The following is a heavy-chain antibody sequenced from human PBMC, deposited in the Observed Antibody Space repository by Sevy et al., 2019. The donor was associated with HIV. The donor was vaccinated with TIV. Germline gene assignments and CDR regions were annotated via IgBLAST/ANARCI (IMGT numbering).Heavy chain of an antibody. CDR3: ATHAGIAAAGRVFDY. D-gene: IGHD6-13*01. CDR2: IRNKADSYTT. J-gene: IGHJ4*02. CDR1: GFTFSDHY. Sequence: GGSLRLSCAASGFTFSDHYMEWVRQAPGKGLELVGRIRNKADSYTTEYAASVKGRFTISRDDSKNSLYLLMNSLKTEDTAVYYCATHAGIAAAGRVFDYWGQGTLVTVSS. V-gene: IGHV3-72*01.